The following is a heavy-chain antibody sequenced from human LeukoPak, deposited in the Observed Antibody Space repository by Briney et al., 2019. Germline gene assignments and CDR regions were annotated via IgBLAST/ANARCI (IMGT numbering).Heavy chain of an antibody. Sequence: ASVKVSCKASGYTFTSYDINWVRQATGQGLEWMGWMNPNSGNTGYAQKFQGRVTMTRNTSISTAYMELSSLRSEDTAVYYCARRGPLAWNYDRERNWFDPWGQGTLVTVSS. CDR3: ARRGPLAWNYDRERNWFDP. CDR1: GYTFTSYD. D-gene: IGHD1-7*01. CDR2: MNPNSGNT. J-gene: IGHJ5*02. V-gene: IGHV1-8*01.